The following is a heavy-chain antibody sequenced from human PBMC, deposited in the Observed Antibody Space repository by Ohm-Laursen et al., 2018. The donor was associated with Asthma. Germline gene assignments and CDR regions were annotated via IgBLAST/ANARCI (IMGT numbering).Heavy chain of an antibody. CDR1: GITFSKAW. D-gene: IGHD1-26*01. CDR2: ISSSSSYI. Sequence: GSLRLSCSASGITFSKAWMSWVRQAPGKGLEWVSSISSSSSYIYYADSVKGRFTISRDNAKNPLYLQMNSLRAEDTAVYYCARYRSGSFYDAFDIWGQGTMVTVSS. J-gene: IGHJ3*02. V-gene: IGHV3-21*01. CDR3: ARYRSGSFYDAFDI.